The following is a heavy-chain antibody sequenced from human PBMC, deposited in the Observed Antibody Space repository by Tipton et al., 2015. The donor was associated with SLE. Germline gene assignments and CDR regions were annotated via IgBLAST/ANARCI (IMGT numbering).Heavy chain of an antibody. V-gene: IGHV4-61*09. CDR1: GGSISSGSYY. CDR3: ASRTGDKGNWFDP. CDR2: IYTSGST. Sequence: LRLSCTVSGGSISSGSYYWSWIRQPAGKGLEWIGYIYTSGSTNYNPSLERRVTIAVDTSKNQFSLKLSSVTAADTAVYYCASRTGDKGNWFDPWGQGTLVTVSS. D-gene: IGHD7-27*01. J-gene: IGHJ5*02.